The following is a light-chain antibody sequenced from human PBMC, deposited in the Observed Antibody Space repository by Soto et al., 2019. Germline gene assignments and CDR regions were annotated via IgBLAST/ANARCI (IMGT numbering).Light chain of an antibody. Sequence: EIVLTQSPATLSLSPGERATLSCRASQSVSSYLAWYQQKPGQAPRLLIYDASNRATGIPARFSGSGSGTDFTLTISSLQPEDLATYYCQQLNGYVALTFGGGTKVEI. CDR2: DAS. J-gene: IGKJ4*01. V-gene: IGKV3-11*01. CDR3: QQLNGYVALT. CDR1: QSVSSY.